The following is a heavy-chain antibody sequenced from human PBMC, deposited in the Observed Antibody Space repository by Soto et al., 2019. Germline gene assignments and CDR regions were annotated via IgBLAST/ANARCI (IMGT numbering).Heavy chain of an antibody. CDR1: GGTFSSYS. CDR3: AIEYSSSPPYYPIGY. D-gene: IGHD6-6*01. V-gene: IGHV1-69*01. J-gene: IGHJ4*02. Sequence: QVQLVQSGAEVKKPGSSVKVSCKASGGTFSSYSISWVRQAPGQGLEWMGGIIPIFGTATYAQKFQGRVTITADESTSTAYMELSSLRSEDTAVYYCAIEYSSSPPYYPIGYWGQGSLVTVSS. CDR2: IIPIFGTA.